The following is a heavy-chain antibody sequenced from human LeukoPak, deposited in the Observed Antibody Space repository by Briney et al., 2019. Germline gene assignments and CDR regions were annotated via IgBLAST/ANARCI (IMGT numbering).Heavy chain of an antibody. CDR2: INPSGGST. J-gene: IGHJ4*02. CDR1: GYTFTNYN. D-gene: IGHD3-22*01. CDR3: ARVVTDNSAEGNYFDY. V-gene: IGHV1-46*01. Sequence: ASVKVSCKASGYTFTNYNMHWVRQAPGQGLEWMGIINPSGGSTSYAQKFQGRVTMTRDTSTSTVYMELSSLRSEDTAVYYCARVVTDNSAEGNYFDYWGQGTLVTVSS.